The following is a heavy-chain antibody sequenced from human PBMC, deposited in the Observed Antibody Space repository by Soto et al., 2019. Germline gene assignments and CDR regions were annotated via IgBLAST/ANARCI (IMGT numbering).Heavy chain of an antibody. V-gene: IGHV3-7*01. CDR2: IKQDGSEK. CDR3: AREIQATITIGGMDV. D-gene: IGHD3-3*01. Sequence: PGGSLRLSCAASGFTFSSYWMSWVRQAPGKGLEWVANIKQDGSEKYYVDSVKGRFTISRDNAKNSLYLQMNSLRAEDTAVYYCAREIQATITIGGMDVWGQGTTVTVS. CDR1: GFTFSSYW. J-gene: IGHJ6*02.